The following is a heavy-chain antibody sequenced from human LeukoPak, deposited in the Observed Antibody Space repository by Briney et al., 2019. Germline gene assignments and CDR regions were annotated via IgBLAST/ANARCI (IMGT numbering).Heavy chain of an antibody. D-gene: IGHD5-18*01. J-gene: IGHJ4*02. V-gene: IGHV3-30*02. CDR2: IWYDGSNK. Sequence: GGSLRLSCPASGFTLSTDGMHRVRQAPGKGLEWVALIWYDGSNKYYADSVKGRFTISRDNSKNTLFLLMNSLRAEDTAVYYCAKDTRGFCGYSYAHCDPSYFALWGQGTLVTVSS. CDR3: AKDTRGFCGYSYAHCDPSYFAL. CDR1: GFTLSTDG.